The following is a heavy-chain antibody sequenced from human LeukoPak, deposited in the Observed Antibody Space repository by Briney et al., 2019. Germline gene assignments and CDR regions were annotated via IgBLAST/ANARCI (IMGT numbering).Heavy chain of an antibody. CDR2: IKQDGSEK. CDR1: GLIFSNYW. CDR3: ASGSHFDY. Sequence: PGGSLRHSCAASGLIFSNYWMSWVREAPGKGLEWVANIKQDGSEKYYVDSVKGRFTISRDNAKNSLYLQMNSLRAEDTAVYYCASGSHFDYWGQGTLVTVSS. V-gene: IGHV3-7*01. J-gene: IGHJ4*02.